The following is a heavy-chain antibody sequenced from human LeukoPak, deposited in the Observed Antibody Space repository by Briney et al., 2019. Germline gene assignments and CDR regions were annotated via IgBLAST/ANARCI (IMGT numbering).Heavy chain of an antibody. D-gene: IGHD1-26*01. J-gene: IGHJ4*02. CDR3: ARDAGWGYYDL. CDR2: MDKHGNKK. CDR1: GFTFSISW. V-gene: IGHV3-7*01. Sequence: GGSLRLSCVASGFTFSISWVTWVRQAPGKGLEWVANMDKHGNKKYYVDSGKGRFAISRDYASNSVFLQMDSLRAEDTSVYYCARDAGWGYYDLWGQGTPVTVSS.